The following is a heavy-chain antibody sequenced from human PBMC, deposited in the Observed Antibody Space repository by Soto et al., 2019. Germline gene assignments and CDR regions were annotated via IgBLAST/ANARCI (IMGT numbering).Heavy chain of an antibody. CDR1: GGSISSYY. V-gene: IGHV4-59*08. D-gene: IGHD3-10*01. Sequence: SETLSLTCTVSGGSISSYYWSWIRQPPGKGLEWTGYIYYSGSTNYNPSLKSRVTISVDTSKNQFSLKLSSVTAADTAVYYCARLYYYYGSGSYRPNYYYFDYWGQGTLVTVSS. CDR3: ARLYYYYGSGSYRPNYYYFDY. CDR2: IYYSGST. J-gene: IGHJ4*02.